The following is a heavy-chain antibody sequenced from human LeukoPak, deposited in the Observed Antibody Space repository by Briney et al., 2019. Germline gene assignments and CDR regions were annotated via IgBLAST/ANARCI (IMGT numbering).Heavy chain of an antibody. Sequence: SETLSLTCTVSGGSVNINTYYWGWIRQPPGKGLEWIGSVFYSRSTYYNPSLKSRVTISVDTSKNQFSLKLSSVTAADTAVYYCARGYDGDGYNHPFDYWGQGTLVTVSS. D-gene: IGHD5-24*01. CDR3: ARGYDGDGYNHPFDY. CDR2: VFYSRST. V-gene: IGHV4-39*07. J-gene: IGHJ4*02. CDR1: GGSVNINTYY.